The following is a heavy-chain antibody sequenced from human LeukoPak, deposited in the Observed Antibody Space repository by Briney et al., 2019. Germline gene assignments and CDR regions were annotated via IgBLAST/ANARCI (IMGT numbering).Heavy chain of an antibody. CDR1: GYTFIDYY. CDR2: VKPKSGGT. D-gene: IGHD6-19*01. CDR3: AGGMKEGSGWYLGAFDT. Sequence: ASVKVSCKASGYTFIDYYIHWLRQAPGQGLEWMGWVKPKSGGTKSAQKFQGRFTITRDTSITTVYMELTRLTSDDSALYFCAGGMKEGSGWYLGAFDTWGQGTMVTVSS. J-gene: IGHJ3*02. V-gene: IGHV1-2*02.